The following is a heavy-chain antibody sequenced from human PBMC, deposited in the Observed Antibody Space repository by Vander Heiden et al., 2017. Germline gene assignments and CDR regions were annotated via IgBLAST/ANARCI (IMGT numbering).Heavy chain of an antibody. Sequence: EVQLVESGGGLIQPGGSLRLSCAASGFTVSSNYMSGVRQAPGKGLEWVSVIYSGGSTYYADSVKGRFTISRDNSKNTLYLQRNSLRAEHTAVYYCAREGYDSSVSPKDGTYYFDYWGQGTLGTVAS. CDR1: GFTVSSNY. CDR2: IYSGGST. D-gene: IGHD3-22*01. J-gene: IGHJ4*02. CDR3: AREGYDSSVSPKDGTYYFDY. V-gene: IGHV3-53*01.